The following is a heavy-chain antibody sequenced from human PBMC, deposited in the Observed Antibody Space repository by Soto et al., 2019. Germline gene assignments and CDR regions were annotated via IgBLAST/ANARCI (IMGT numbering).Heavy chain of an antibody. J-gene: IGHJ6*02. Sequence: SETLSLTCTVSGGPISSYYWSWIRQPPGKGLEWIGYIYYSGSTNYNPSLKSRVTISVDTSKNQFSLKLSSVTAADTAVYYCARMSMVRGIYGMDVWGQGTTVTVSS. CDR2: IYYSGST. CDR1: GGPISSYY. V-gene: IGHV4-59*08. CDR3: ARMSMVRGIYGMDV. D-gene: IGHD3-10*01.